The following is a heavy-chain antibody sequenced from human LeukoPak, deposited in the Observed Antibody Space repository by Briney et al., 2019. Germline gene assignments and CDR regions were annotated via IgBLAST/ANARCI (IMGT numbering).Heavy chain of an antibody. Sequence: TSESLSLTCTVSSGSISSYYWSWIRQPPGKGLEWVGYIYYSGSTNYNPYLESRVTISVDTSKNQFSLKLSSVTAADRAIYYCARHHLGDYFDYWGQGTLVTVSS. CDR1: SGSISSYY. V-gene: IGHV4-59*08. CDR3: ARHHLGDYFDY. CDR2: IYYSGST. J-gene: IGHJ4*02.